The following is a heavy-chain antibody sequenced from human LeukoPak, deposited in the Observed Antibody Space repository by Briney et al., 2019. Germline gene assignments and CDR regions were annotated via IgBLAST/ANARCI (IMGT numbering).Heavy chain of an antibody. J-gene: IGHJ4*02. D-gene: IGHD6-19*01. V-gene: IGHV3-30*18. CDR1: GFTFSSYG. CDR3: AKDPSSYSGGSH. Sequence: GRSLRLSCAASGFTFSSYGMHWVRQAPGKGLEWVAFMSYDERNKYYGDSVKGRFTISRDISKNTLYLQMDSLRAEDTAVYYCAKDPSSYSGGSHWGQGTLVTVSS. CDR2: MSYDERNK.